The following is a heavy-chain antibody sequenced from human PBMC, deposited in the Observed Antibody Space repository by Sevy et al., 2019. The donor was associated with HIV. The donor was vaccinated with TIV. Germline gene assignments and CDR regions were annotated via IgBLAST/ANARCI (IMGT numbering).Heavy chain of an antibody. CDR2: IYWNDDK. CDR1: GFSLSTSGVG. CDR3: AHTVTQYSSSSYYFDY. D-gene: IGHD6-6*01. V-gene: IGHV2-5*01. Sequence: SGPTLVNPTQTLTLTCTFSGFSLSTSGVGVGWIRQPPGKALEWLALIYWNDDKRYSPSLKSRLTITKDTSKNQVVLTMTNMDPVDTATYYCAHTVTQYSSSSYYFDYWGQGTLVTVSS. J-gene: IGHJ4*02.